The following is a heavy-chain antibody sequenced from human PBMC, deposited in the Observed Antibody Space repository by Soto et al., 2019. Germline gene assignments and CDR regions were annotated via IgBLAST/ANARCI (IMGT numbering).Heavy chain of an antibody. J-gene: IGHJ4*02. CDR1: GFIFGDFA. D-gene: IGHD3-10*01. CDR2: ISWNGGIK. V-gene: IGHV3-9*01. Sequence: GGSLRLSCSPSGFIFGDFAMHWVRLVPGKGLEWVSGISWNGGIKDYDDSVKGRFTISRDNAKKSLYLQMNSLRREDTVIYYCINDIVSYCGTGVRSYAHFHTWGQGTLVTVSS. CDR3: INDIVSYCGTGVRSYAHFHT.